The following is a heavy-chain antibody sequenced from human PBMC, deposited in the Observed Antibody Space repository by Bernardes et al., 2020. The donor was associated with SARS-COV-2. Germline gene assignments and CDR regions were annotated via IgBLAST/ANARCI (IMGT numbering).Heavy chain of an antibody. J-gene: IGHJ4*02. Sequence: ASVKVSCKASGYTFTSHHIHWVRQAPGQGLEWMGIINPSGGRTSYAQNLQGRVTLTTDTSTGTVYMEVISLRSDDTAVYYCARDGGSGWYAGDYWGQGTPVTVSS. CDR3: ARDGGSGWYAGDY. D-gene: IGHD6-13*01. CDR1: GYTFTSHH. CDR2: INPSGGRT. V-gene: IGHV1-46*03.